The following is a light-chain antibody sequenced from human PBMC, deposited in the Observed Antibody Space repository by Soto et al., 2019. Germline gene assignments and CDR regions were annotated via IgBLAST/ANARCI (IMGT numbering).Light chain of an antibody. CDR1: SSDVGGYNY. CDR2: DVS. CDR3: CSYAGSYTHYV. V-gene: IGLV2-11*01. Sequence: QSALTQPRSVSGSPGQSITISCTGTSSDVGGYNYVSWYRQHPGKAPKLMIYDVSKRPSGVPDRFSGSKSGNTASLTISGRQAEDEADYYCCSYAGSYTHYVFVSGTKLTVL. J-gene: IGLJ1*01.